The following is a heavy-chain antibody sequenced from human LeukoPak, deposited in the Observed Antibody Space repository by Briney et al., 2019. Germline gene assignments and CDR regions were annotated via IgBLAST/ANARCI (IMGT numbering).Heavy chain of an antibody. J-gene: IGHJ6*04. D-gene: IGHD3-3*01. CDR3: ARERGDFWSGYMDV. CDR1: GFTFSDYY. Sequence: PGGSLRLSCAASGFTFSDYYMSWILQAPGKGLEWVSYISSSGSTIYYADSVKGRFTISRDNVKNSLYLQMNSLRAEGTAVYYCARERGDFWSGYMDVWGKGTTVTVSS. CDR2: ISSSGSTI. V-gene: IGHV3-11*04.